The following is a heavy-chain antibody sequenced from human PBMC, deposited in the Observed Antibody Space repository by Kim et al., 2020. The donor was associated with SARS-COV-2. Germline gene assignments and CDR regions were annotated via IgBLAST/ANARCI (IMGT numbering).Heavy chain of an antibody. J-gene: IGHJ4*02. CDR1: GGSISSGGYY. V-gene: IGHV4-31*03. D-gene: IGHD1-26*01. CDR3: ARQVGATKYLDY. Sequence: SETLSLTCTVSGGSISSGGYYWSWIRQHPGKGLEWIGYIYYSGSTYYNPSLKSRVTISVDTSKNQFSLKLSSVTAADTAVYYCARQVGATKYLDYWGQGTLVTVSS. CDR2: IYYSGST.